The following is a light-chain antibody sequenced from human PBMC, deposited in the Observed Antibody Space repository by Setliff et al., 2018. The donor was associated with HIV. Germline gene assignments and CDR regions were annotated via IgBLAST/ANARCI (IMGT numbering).Light chain of an antibody. CDR2: DVS. Sequence: QSALSQPASVSGSPGQSITISCTGTPSDVGGFTLVSWYQKYPDRVPKLIIYDVSKRPSRVSDRFSGSKSANTASLTISGLQAEDEADYYCLSYTGSDTFVFGSGTKGTVL. J-gene: IGLJ1*01. V-gene: IGLV2-23*02. CDR1: PSDVGGFTL. CDR3: LSYTGSDTFV.